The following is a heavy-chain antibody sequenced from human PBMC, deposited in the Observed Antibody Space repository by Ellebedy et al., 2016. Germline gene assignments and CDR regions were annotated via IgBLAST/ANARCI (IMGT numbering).Heavy chain of an antibody. V-gene: IGHV3-11*05. Sequence: GESLKISXAASGFTFSDSYMSWIRQAPGKGLEWVSYISTRSTYIKYADSVKGRFTISRDDATNSLYLQMNSLRAEDTAIYYCAREAGQIWLQGHPWGQGTLVTVSS. CDR3: AREAGQIWLQGHP. J-gene: IGHJ5*02. CDR2: ISTRSTYI. CDR1: GFTFSDSY. D-gene: IGHD5-24*01.